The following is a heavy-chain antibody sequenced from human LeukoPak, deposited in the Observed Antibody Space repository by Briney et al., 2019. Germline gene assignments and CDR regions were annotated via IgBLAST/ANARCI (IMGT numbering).Heavy chain of an antibody. D-gene: IGHD2-2*01. CDR1: GYTFTGYY. V-gene: IGHV1-2*02. CDR3: ARDPVLVEVVPAAMPENWFDP. J-gene: IGHJ5*02. Sequence: GASVKVSCKASGYTFTGYYMHWVRQAPGQGLEWMGWINPNSGGTNYAQKFQGRVTMTRDTSISTAYMELSRLRSDDTAVYYCARDPVLVEVVPAAMPENWFDPWGQGTLVTVSS. CDR2: INPNSGGT.